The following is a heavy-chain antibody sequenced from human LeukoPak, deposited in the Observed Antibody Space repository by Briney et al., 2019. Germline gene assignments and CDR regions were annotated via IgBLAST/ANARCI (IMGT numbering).Heavy chain of an antibody. V-gene: IGHV3-23*01. D-gene: IGHD2-2*02. Sequence: GGSLRLSCVASGFTFNTFTMGWVRQAPGKGLEWVSGVIGSGKTTYYADSVKGRFTISRDNSKNTLYLQMNSLRAEDTAVYYCAKDPYPRDRDFDYWGQGTLVTVSS. J-gene: IGHJ4*02. CDR1: GFTFNTFT. CDR2: VIGSGKTT. CDR3: AKDPYPRDRDFDY.